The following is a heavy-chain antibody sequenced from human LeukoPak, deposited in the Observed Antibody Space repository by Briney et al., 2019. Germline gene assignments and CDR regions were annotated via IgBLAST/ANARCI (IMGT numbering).Heavy chain of an antibody. Sequence: ASVKVSCKASGGTFSSYAINWVRQATGQGLEWMGWMNPNSGNTGYAQKFQGRVTITRNTSISTAYMELSSLRSEDTAVYYCAVVPYCSSTSCYNYWGQGTLVTVSS. CDR2: MNPNSGNT. CDR3: AVVPYCSSTSCYNY. J-gene: IGHJ4*02. CDR1: GGTFSSYA. D-gene: IGHD2-2*02. V-gene: IGHV1-8*03.